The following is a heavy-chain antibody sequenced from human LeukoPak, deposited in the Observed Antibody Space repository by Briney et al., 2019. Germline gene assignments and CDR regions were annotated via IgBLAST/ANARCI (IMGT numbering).Heavy chain of an antibody. CDR2: ITSSSSDT. Sequence: GGSLRLSCTVSGFTFGNYGMSWIRQALGKGLEWISYITSSSSDTNYADSVKGRFTISRDNAKKSLYLQMNSLRAEDTAIYYCARDYDILTGYFRGGFDYWGQGTLVTVSS. CDR3: ARDYDILTGYFRGGFDY. J-gene: IGHJ4*02. V-gene: IGHV3-11*05. CDR1: GFTFGNYG. D-gene: IGHD3-9*01.